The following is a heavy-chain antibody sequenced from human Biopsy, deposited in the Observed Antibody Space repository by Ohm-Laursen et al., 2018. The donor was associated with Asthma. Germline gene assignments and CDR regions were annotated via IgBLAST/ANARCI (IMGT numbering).Heavy chain of an antibody. CDR1: GFKFDEYT. J-gene: IGHJ4*02. CDR3: AKVRSDWVITESFDY. V-gene: IGHV3-9*01. D-gene: IGHD3-22*01. CDR2: ISWNSATI. Sequence: SLRLAFTASGFKFDEYTMHWVRQAPGKGREWASGISWNSATIGYADSVDGRFTISRDNAKNSVFLHIDSLRPEDTAFYYCAKVRSDWVITESFDYWGQGVLVTVSS.